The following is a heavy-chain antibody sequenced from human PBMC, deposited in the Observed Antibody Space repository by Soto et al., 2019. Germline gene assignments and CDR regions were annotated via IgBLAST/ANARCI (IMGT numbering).Heavy chain of an antibody. V-gene: IGHV4-39*01. Sequence: QLQLQESGPGLVKPSETLSLTCTVSGGSISSSSYYWGWIRQPPGKGLEWIATIYYSGSTYYNPSLKSRVTIAGDTSKNQFSLKLSSVTAADTAVYYCARRASGSYSDYWGQGTLVTVSS. CDR2: IYYSGST. J-gene: IGHJ4*02. CDR3: ARRASGSYSDY. CDR1: GGSISSSSYY. D-gene: IGHD3-10*01.